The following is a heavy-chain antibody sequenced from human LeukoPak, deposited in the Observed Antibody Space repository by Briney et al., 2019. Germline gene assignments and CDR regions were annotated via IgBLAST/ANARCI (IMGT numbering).Heavy chain of an antibody. J-gene: IGHJ6*03. D-gene: IGHD3-22*01. CDR3: AKDPYYYDSSGYYPRVDYYYYMDV. CDR2: IRYDGSNK. Sequence: PGGSLRLSCAASGFTFSSYDIHWVRQAPGKGLEWVAFIRYDGSNKYYADSVRGRFTISRDNSKNTLYLQMNSLRAEDTAVYYCAKDPYYYDSSGYYPRVDYYYYMDVWGKGTTVTISS. V-gene: IGHV3-30*02. CDR1: GFTFSSYD.